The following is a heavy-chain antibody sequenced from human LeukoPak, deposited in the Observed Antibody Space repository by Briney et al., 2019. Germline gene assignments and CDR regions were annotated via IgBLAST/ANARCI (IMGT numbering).Heavy chain of an antibody. V-gene: IGHV3-20*04. CDR2: INSNGGGT. J-gene: IGHJ6*03. CDR1: GFTFSNAW. CDR3: ARGSQWKIRTIDYYFMDV. Sequence: GGSLRLSCAASGFTFSNAWMSWVRQAPGKGLEWVSGINSNGGGTGYAESVKGRFTISRDNAKNSLYLQMSSLRAEDTALYYCARGSQWKIRTIDYYFMDVWGKGTTVTVSS. D-gene: IGHD1-1*01.